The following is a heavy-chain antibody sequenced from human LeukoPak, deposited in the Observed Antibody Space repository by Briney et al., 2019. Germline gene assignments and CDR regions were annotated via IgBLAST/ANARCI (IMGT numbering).Heavy chain of an antibody. Sequence: PGGSLRLSCTVSGITFGDYAMSWVRQAPGKGLEWVASISGNGGSTYYADSVKGRFTISRDNSRNAVFLQMISPRDDDTAIYYCAKIERWLVHGFDLWGRGTLVTVSS. J-gene: IGHJ2*01. CDR3: AKIERWLVHGFDL. V-gene: IGHV3-23*01. CDR1: GITFGDYA. CDR2: ISGNGGST. D-gene: IGHD6-19*01.